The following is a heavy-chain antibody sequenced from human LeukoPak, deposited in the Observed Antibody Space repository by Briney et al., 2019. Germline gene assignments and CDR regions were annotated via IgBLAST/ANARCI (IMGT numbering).Heavy chain of an antibody. D-gene: IGHD2-15*01. Sequence: ASVKVSCKASGYTFTSDINWVRKATGQGLEYMGWINPKSGNTGYAQKFQGRVTMTRDTSMSTAYMELSSLRSDDTAVYYCARAGIFSCSGGSCYSLDYWGQGTLVTVSS. CDR1: GYTFTSD. J-gene: IGHJ4*02. CDR3: ARAGIFSCSGGSCYSLDY. V-gene: IGHV1-8*01. CDR2: INPKSGNT.